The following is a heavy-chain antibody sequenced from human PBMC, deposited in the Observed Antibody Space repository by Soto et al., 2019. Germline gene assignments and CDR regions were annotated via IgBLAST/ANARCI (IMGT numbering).Heavy chain of an antibody. J-gene: IGHJ4*02. CDR2: ISAYNGNT. V-gene: IGHV1-18*04. Sequence: QVKLVQSGTEVKKPGASVKVSCKASGYSFGTSGISWVRQAPGQGLEWMGWISAYNGNTNYDQKLQDRATMTTDTSTNTAYLELRSLRSVDTAVYYCARAGQYYDSSGYANWGQGTLVTVSS. D-gene: IGHD3-22*01. CDR3: ARAGQYYDSSGYAN. CDR1: GYSFGTSG.